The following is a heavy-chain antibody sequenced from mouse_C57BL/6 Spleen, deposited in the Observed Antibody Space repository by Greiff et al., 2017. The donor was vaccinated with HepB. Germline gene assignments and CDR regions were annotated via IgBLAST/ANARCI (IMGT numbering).Heavy chain of an antibody. CDR1: GFTFSDYY. J-gene: IGHJ2*01. D-gene: IGHD2-5*01. CDR2: INYDGSST. Sequence: EVKLMESEGGLVQPGSSMKLSCTASGFTFSDYYMAWVRQVPEKGLEWVANINYDGSSTYYLDSLKSRFIISRDNAKKILYLQMSSLKSEDTATYYWARDGGSNYYFDYWGQGTTLTVSS. CDR3: ARDGGSNYYFDY. V-gene: IGHV5-16*01.